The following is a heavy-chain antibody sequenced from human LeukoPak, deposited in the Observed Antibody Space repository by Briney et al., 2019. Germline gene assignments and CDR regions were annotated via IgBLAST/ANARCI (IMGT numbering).Heavy chain of an antibody. CDR1: GGSISSGGYY. D-gene: IGHD3-3*01. CDR2: IYYSGST. CDR3: ARGGRNDFWSGYYHYYYYMDV. Sequence: PSETLSLTCTVSGGSISSGGYYWSWIRQRPGKGLEWIGYIYYSGSTYYNPSLKSRVTISVDTSKNQFSLKLSSVTAADTAVYYCARGGRNDFWSGYYHYYYYMDVWGKGTTVTVSS. J-gene: IGHJ6*03. V-gene: IGHV4-31*03.